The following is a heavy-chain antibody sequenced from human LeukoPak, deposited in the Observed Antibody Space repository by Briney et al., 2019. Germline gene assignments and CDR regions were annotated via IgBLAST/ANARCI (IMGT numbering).Heavy chain of an antibody. CDR1: GFTFSSYA. V-gene: IGHV3-23*01. D-gene: IGHD6-13*01. CDR3: AKDWTSGYSSSWLYNWFDA. Sequence: PGGSLRLSCAASGFTFSSYAMNWVRQAPGKGLECVSVISGSGDSTYYADSVKGRFTISRDNSKNTLYLQMNSLRAEDTAVYYCAKDWTSGYSSSWLYNWFDAWGQGTLVTVSS. J-gene: IGHJ5*02. CDR2: ISGSGDST.